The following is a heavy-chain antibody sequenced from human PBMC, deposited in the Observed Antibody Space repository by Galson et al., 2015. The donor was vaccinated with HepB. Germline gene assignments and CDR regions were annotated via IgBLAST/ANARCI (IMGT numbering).Heavy chain of an antibody. CDR1: GFTLRNHG. Sequence: LRLSCAASGFTLRNHGLHWVRQAPGKGLEWVALIWSDERSKDYADSVQGRFTISRDTSQNTLFLQMNSLRAEDTALYYCARDGDTSASYWYFDLWGRGTLVTVSS. J-gene: IGHJ2*01. CDR2: IWSDERSK. V-gene: IGHV3-33*01. D-gene: IGHD3-22*01. CDR3: ARDGDTSASYWYFDL.